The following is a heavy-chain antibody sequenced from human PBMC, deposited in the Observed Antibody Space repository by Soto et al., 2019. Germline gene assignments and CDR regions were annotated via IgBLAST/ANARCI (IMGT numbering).Heavy chain of an antibody. CDR2: IYYSGST. Sequence: QVQLQESGPGLVKPSETLSLTCTVSGGSISSYYWSWIRQPPGKGLEWIGYIYYSGSTNYNPSLRSRVTISVDTSKNQFCLKLSSVSAADTAVYYCARVGDASSGPRDAFDIWGQGTVVTVSS. D-gene: IGHD3-22*01. J-gene: IGHJ3*02. CDR3: ARVGDASSGPRDAFDI. V-gene: IGHV4-59*01. CDR1: GGSISSYY.